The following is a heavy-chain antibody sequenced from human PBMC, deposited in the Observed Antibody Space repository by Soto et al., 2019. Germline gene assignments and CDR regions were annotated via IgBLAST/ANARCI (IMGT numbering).Heavy chain of an antibody. D-gene: IGHD6-13*01. J-gene: IGHJ5*02. V-gene: IGHV4-34*01. CDR1: GGSFSGYY. CDR2: INHSGST. Sequence: PSETLSLTCAVYGGSFSGYYWSWIRQPPGKGLEWIGEINHSGSTNYNPSLKSRVTISVDTSKNQFSLKLSSVTAADTAVYYCARPRASSWWTKRYNWFDPWGQGTLVTVSS. CDR3: ARPRASSWWTKRYNWFDP.